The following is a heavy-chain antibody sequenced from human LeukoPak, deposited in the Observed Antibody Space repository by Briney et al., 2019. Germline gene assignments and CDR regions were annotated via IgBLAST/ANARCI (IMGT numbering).Heavy chain of an antibody. CDR1: GFTFSSYG. CDR3: AKDRGREITFGGVIVYYFDY. Sequence: GRSLRLSCAASGFTFSSYGMHWVRQAPGKGLEWVAVISYDGSNKYYADSVKGRFTISRDNSKNTLYLQMNSLRAEDTAVYYCAKDRGREITFGGVIVYYFDYWGQGTLVTASS. J-gene: IGHJ4*02. CDR2: ISYDGSNK. V-gene: IGHV3-30*18. D-gene: IGHD3-16*02.